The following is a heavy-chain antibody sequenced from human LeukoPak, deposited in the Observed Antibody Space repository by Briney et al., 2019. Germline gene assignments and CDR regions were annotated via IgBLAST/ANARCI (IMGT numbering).Heavy chain of an antibody. Sequence: GASVKVSCKASGYIFTSFYIHWVRQAPGQGLEWMGGIIPIFGTANYAQKFQGRVTITADESTSTAYMELSSLRSEDTAVYYCARGLAQWPHFYYYGMDVWGQGTTVTVSS. CDR2: IIPIFGTA. V-gene: IGHV1-69*13. J-gene: IGHJ6*02. D-gene: IGHD6-19*01. CDR1: GYIFTSFY. CDR3: ARGLAQWPHFYYYGMDV.